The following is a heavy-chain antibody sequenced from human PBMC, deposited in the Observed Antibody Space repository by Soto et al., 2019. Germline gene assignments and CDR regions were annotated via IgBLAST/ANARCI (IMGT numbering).Heavy chain of an antibody. Sequence: GGSLRLSCAASGFTLSSYSMNWVRQAPGKGLEWVSSISSSSSYIYYADSVKGRFTISRDNAKNSLYLQMNSLRAEDTAVYYCARNAATTVTTNWGQGTLVTVSS. J-gene: IGHJ4*02. CDR3: ARNAATTVTTN. V-gene: IGHV3-21*01. CDR2: ISSSSSYI. CDR1: GFTLSSYS. D-gene: IGHD4-17*01.